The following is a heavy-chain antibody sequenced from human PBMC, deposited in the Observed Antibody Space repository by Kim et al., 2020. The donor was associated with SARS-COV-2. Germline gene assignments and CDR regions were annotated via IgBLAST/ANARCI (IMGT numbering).Heavy chain of an antibody. CDR3: ARDLYELLQDAFDI. Sequence: SETLSLTCTVSGGSISSSSYYWGWIRQPPGKGLEWIGSIYYSGSTYYNPSLKSRVTISVDTSKNQFSLKLSSVTAADTAVYYCARDLYELLQDAFDIWGQGTMVTVSS. J-gene: IGHJ3*02. V-gene: IGHV4-39*07. CDR2: IYYSGST. CDR1: GGSISSSSYY. D-gene: IGHD1-26*01.